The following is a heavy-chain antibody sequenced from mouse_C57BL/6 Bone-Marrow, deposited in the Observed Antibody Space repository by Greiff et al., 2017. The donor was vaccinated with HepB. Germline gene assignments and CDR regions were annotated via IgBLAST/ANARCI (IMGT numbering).Heavy chain of an antibody. CDR3: ARKSSYYYGSSFYAMDY. CDR2: IWSGGST. V-gene: IGHV2-2*01. Sequence: QVQLKQSGPGLVQPSQSLSITCTVSGFSLTSYGVHWVRQSPGKGLEWLGVIWSGGSTDYNAAFISRLSISKDNSKSQVFFKMNSLQADDTAIYYCARKSSYYYGSSFYAMDYWGQGTSVTVSS. J-gene: IGHJ4*01. D-gene: IGHD1-1*01. CDR1: GFSLTSYG.